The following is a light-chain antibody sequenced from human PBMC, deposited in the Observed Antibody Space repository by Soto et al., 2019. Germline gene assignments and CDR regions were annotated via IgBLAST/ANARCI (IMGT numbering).Light chain of an antibody. J-gene: IGLJ2*01. CDR2: NTN. CDR1: SSNIGPHT. CDR3: AAWDDSLRATV. Sequence: QSVLTQPPSASGTPGQRVTISCSGGSSNIGPHTVNWYQQLPGTAPKLLIFNTNQRPSGVPDRFSGSKSGTSASLAISGLQSEDEADYHCAAWDDSLRATVFGGGTKLTVL. V-gene: IGLV1-44*01.